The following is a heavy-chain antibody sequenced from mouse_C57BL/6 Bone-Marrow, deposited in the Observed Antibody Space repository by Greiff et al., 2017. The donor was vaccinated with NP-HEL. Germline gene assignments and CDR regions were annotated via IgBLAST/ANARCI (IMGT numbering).Heavy chain of an antibody. CDR2: IYPGSGST. V-gene: IGHV1-55*01. D-gene: IGHD3-2*02. Sequence: QVQLKQPGAELVKPGASVKMSCKASGYTFTSYWITWVKQRPGQGLEWIGDIYPGSGSTTYNEKFKSKATLTVDTSSSTAYMQLSSLTSEDSAVYYCALDSSGYDYAMDYWGQGTSVTVSS. J-gene: IGHJ4*01. CDR3: ALDSSGYDYAMDY. CDR1: GYTFTSYW.